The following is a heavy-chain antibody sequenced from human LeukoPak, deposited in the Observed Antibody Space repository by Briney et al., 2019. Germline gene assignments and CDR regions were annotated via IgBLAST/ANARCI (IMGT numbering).Heavy chain of an antibody. V-gene: IGHV3-43D*04. J-gene: IGHJ4*02. CDR3: AKDSEGGTYYFDY. CDR1: GFTFDDYA. Sequence: PGGPLRLSCAASGFTFDDYAMHWVRQAPGKGLEWVSLISWDGGSTYYADSVKGRFTISRDNSKNSLYLQMNSLRAEDTALYYCAKDSEGGTYYFDYWGQGTLVTVSS. D-gene: IGHD1-1*01. CDR2: ISWDGGST.